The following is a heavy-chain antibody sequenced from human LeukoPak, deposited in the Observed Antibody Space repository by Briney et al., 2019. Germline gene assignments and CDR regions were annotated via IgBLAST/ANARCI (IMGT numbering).Heavy chain of an antibody. Sequence: AGGSLRLSCAASGFTFSSSAMSWVRQAPGKGLEWVSSITSAGGGAYYPDSVKGRFTISRDNSKNTLYLQMNSLGAEDTAVYSCARGYCTSSSCYNDYWGQGTLVTVSS. J-gene: IGHJ4*02. V-gene: IGHV3-23*01. CDR2: ITSAGGGA. D-gene: IGHD2-2*02. CDR1: GFTFSSSA. CDR3: ARGYCTSSSCYNDY.